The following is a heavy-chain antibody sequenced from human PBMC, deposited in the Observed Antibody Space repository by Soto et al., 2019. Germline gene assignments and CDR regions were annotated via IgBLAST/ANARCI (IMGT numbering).Heavy chain of an antibody. Sequence: QITLQESGPTLVKPTQTLTLTCTFSGFSLTTSGVGVGWIRQPPGKALEWLALLYWNGDKRYSPSLQSRLTITKDTSKNQVVLTMTNMDPVDTATYYCAHTHAPGGYCSSTSCLSWFDPWGQGTLVTVSS. CDR3: AHTHAPGGYCSSTSCLSWFDP. CDR2: LYWNGDK. D-gene: IGHD2-2*01. V-gene: IGHV2-5*01. CDR1: GFSLTTSGVG. J-gene: IGHJ5*02.